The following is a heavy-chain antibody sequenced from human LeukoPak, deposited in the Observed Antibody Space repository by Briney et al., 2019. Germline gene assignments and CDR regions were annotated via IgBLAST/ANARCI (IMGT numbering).Heavy chain of an antibody. Sequence: AGGSLRLSCAASRFTFSSYAMSRVRQAPGKGLEWVSAISGSGGSTYYADSVKGRFTISRDNSKNTLYLQMNSLRAEDTAVYYLSNPEDSYYDYVWGRHYYLGQGTL. CDR3: SNPEDSYYDYVWGRHYY. J-gene: IGHJ4*02. D-gene: IGHD3-16*01. V-gene: IGHV3-23*01. CDR1: RFTFSSYA. CDR2: ISGSGGST.